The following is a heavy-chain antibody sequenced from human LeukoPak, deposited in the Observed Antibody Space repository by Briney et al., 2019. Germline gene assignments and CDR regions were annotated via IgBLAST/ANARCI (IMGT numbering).Heavy chain of an antibody. Sequence: GGSLRLSCAASGFTFSSYAMHWVRQAPGKGLEWVAFIRYDGSNKYYADSVKGRFTISRDNSKNTLYLQMNSLRAEDTAVYYCAKGDKVATILDYWGQGTLVTVSS. J-gene: IGHJ4*02. D-gene: IGHD5-12*01. CDR1: GFTFSSYA. CDR3: AKGDKVATILDY. V-gene: IGHV3-30*02. CDR2: IRYDGSNK.